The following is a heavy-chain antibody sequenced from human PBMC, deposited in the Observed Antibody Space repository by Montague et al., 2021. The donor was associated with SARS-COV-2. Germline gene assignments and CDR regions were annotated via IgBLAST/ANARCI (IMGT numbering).Heavy chain of an antibody. CDR3: ASAFDGDRWAFDV. D-gene: IGHD3-16*02. J-gene: IGHJ3*01. CDR1: GDSVSSPSAS. Sequence: CAISGDSVSSPSASWNWNRQSPSRGLEWLGSTYYRSCLRSQDPGSLEIRITISGDTSKNQFSLQLNSVTPEDTAGYYCASAFDGDRWAFDVWGQGTMVTVSS. V-gene: IGHV6-1*01. CDR2: TYYRSCLRS.